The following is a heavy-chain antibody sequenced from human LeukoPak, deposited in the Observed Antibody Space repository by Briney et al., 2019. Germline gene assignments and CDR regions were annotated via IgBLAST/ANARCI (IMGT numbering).Heavy chain of an antibody. J-gene: IGHJ6*03. CDR1: GFTFSSYG. Sequence: GGSLRLSCAASGFTFSSYGMHWVRQAPGKGLEGVAFIRYDGSNKYYADSVKGRFTISRDNSKNTLYLQMNSLRAEDTAVYYCARDVSGPMTTVTTKAYYYYYYMDVWGKGTTVTVSS. V-gene: IGHV3-30*02. CDR2: IRYDGSNK. CDR3: ARDVSGPMTTVTTKAYYYYYYMDV. D-gene: IGHD4-11*01.